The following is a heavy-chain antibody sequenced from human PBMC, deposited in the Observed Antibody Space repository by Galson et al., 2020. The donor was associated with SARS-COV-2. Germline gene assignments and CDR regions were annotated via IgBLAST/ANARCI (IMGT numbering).Heavy chain of an antibody. CDR3: ARSGSSET. D-gene: IGHD2-2*01. J-gene: IGHJ5*02. CDR2: VYHTGFA. Sequence: SETLSLTCTVSGGYISDYYWTWIRQPPGKGLEWIGYVYHTGFASYNPSLQSRVTISVDTSKNKFSLKLTSVTAADTAVYYCARSGSSETWGQGTLVTVSS. V-gene: IGHV4-59*01. CDR1: GGYISDYY.